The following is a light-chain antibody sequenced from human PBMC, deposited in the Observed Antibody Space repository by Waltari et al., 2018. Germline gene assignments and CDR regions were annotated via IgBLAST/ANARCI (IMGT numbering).Light chain of an antibody. CDR1: SGSIASNY. Sequence: NFMLTQPHSVSESPGETVTISCTRSSGSIASNYLQCYQQRPGSAPTPGMYETNQRPSGVPDRFSGSFDSSSNAASLTISGLKTEDEAAYYCQSYDSTNHVVFGGGTQLTVL. V-gene: IGLV6-57*04. CDR3: QSYDSTNHVV. J-gene: IGLJ7*01. CDR2: ETN.